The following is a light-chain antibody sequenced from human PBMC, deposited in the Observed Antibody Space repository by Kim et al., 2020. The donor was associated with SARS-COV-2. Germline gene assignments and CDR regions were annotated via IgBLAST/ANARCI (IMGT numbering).Light chain of an antibody. CDR1: NIGSKN. CDR3: QVWDSSTEV. V-gene: IGLV3-9*01. J-gene: IGLJ3*02. CDR2: RDS. Sequence: GAQGQAARIACGGNNIGSKNVHWYQQKPGQAPVLVIYRDSNRPSGIPERFSGSNSGNTATLTISRAQAGDEADYYCQVWDSSTEVFGGGTQLTVL.